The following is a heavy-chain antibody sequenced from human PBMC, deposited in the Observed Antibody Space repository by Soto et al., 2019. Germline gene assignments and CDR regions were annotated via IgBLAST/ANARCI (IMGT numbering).Heavy chain of an antibody. J-gene: IGHJ6*02. D-gene: IGHD1-20*01. CDR1: GYTFTSYA. CDR3: ARVGIHYYYFGMDV. V-gene: IGHV1-3*01. Sequence: QVQLVQSGAEVKKPGASVKVSCKASGYTFTSYAMHWVRQAPGQRLELMGWINAGNGNTKYSQKFQGRVTITSDTSASTAYMELSSLRSEDTAVYYCARVGIHYYYFGMDVWGQGTTVTDSS. CDR2: INAGNGNT.